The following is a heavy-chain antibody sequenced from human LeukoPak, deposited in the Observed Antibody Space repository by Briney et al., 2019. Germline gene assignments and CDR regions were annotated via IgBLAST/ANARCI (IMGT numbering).Heavy chain of an antibody. D-gene: IGHD3-3*01. CDR2: IKQDGSEK. J-gene: IGHJ3*02. V-gene: IGHV3-7*01. CDR3: ASSGSHYDFWSGYYLDAFDI. Sequence: GGSLRLSCAASGFTFSSYAMSWVRQAPGKGLEWVANIKQDGSEKYYVDSVKGRFTISRDNAKNSLYLQMNSLRAEDTAVYYCASSGSHYDFWSGYYLDAFDIWGQGTMVTVSS. CDR1: GFTFSSYA.